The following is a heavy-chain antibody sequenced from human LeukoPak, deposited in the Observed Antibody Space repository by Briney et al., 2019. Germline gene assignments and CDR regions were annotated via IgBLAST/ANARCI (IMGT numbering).Heavy chain of an antibody. CDR3: AKAGWDDYVWGGYRRHFDY. Sequence: TGGSLRLSCAASGFTFSSYAMSWVRQAPGKGLEWVSAISGSGGSTYYADSVKGRFTISRDNSKNTLYLQMNSLRAEDTAVYYCAKAGWDDYVWGGYRRHFDYWGQGTLVTVSS. D-gene: IGHD3-16*02. J-gene: IGHJ4*02. CDR1: GFTFSSYA. V-gene: IGHV3-23*01. CDR2: ISGSGGST.